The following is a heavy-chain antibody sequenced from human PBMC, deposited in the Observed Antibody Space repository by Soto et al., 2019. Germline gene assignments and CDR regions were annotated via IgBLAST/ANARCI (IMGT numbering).Heavy chain of an antibody. D-gene: IGHD6-13*01. CDR2: FDPEDGET. CDR1: GYTLTELS. V-gene: IGHV1-24*01. Sequence: GASVKVSCKVSGYTLTELSMHWVRQAPGKGLEWMGGFDPEDGETIYAQKFQGRVTMTEDTSTDTAYMELSSLRSEDTAVYYCATLAAAGTRLGYYYYYMDVWGKGTTVTV. J-gene: IGHJ6*03. CDR3: ATLAAAGTRLGYYYYYMDV.